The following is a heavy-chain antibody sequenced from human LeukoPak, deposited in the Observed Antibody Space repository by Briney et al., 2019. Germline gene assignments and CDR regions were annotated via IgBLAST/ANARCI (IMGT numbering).Heavy chain of an antibody. Sequence: GGSLRLSCAASGFTFSSYAMSWVRQAPGKGLEWVSAISGSGGSTYYAASVKGRFTISRDNSKNTLYLQMNSLRAEDTAVYYCAKGYVWGSYRPYYFDYWGQGTLVTVSS. J-gene: IGHJ4*02. CDR3: AKGYVWGSYRPYYFDY. V-gene: IGHV3-23*01. CDR2: ISGSGGST. D-gene: IGHD3-16*02. CDR1: GFTFSSYA.